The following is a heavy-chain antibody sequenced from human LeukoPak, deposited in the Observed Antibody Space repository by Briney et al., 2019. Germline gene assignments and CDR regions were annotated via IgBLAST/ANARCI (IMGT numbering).Heavy chain of an antibody. V-gene: IGHV1-69*13. CDR1: GGTFSSYA. Sequence: ASVKVSCKASGGTFSSYAISWVRQAPGQGLAWMGGIIPIFGTANYAQKFQGRVTITADESTSTAYMELSSLRSEDTAVYYCARDYSSDYSNSVYFDYWGQGTLVTVSS. J-gene: IGHJ4*02. CDR3: ARDYSSDYSNSVYFDY. CDR2: IIPIFGTA. D-gene: IGHD4-11*01.